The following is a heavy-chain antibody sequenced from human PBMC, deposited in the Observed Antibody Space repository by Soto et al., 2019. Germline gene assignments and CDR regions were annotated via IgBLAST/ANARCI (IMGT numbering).Heavy chain of an antibody. V-gene: IGHV3-23*01. Sequence: HPGGSLRLSCAASGFTFSSYAMSWARQAPGKGLEWVSAISGSGGSTYYADSVKGRFTISRDNSKNTLYLQMNSLRAEDTAVYYCARVGESYDILTGYYVKYGMDVWGQGTTVTVSS. J-gene: IGHJ6*02. CDR1: GFTFSSYA. CDR3: ARVGESYDILTGYYVKYGMDV. CDR2: ISGSGGST. D-gene: IGHD3-9*01.